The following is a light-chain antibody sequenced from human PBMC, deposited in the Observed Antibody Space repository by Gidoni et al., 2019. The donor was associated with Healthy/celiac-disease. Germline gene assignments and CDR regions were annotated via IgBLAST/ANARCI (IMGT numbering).Light chain of an antibody. J-gene: IGKJ3*01. CDR3: QQYYSYLFT. CDR2: ASS. CDR1: QGISSY. Sequence: AIRMTQSPSSFSASTGDRVTITWRASQGISSYLAWYQQKPGKAPTLLIHASSTLQSGVPSRCSGSGSGTDFTLTISCLQSEDFATYCWQQYYSYLFTFGPGTKVDIK. V-gene: IGKV1-8*01.